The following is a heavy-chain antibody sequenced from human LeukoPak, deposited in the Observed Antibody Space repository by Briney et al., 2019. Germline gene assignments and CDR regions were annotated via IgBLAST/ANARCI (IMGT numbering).Heavy chain of an antibody. J-gene: IGHJ4*02. CDR2: VSYDGSNK. Sequence: GRSLRLSCAASGFTFSSYGMHWVRQAPGKGLEWVALVSYDGSNKYYADSVKGRFTISRDNSKNTLYLQMNSLRAEDTAVYYCARAEDYADLDYWGQGTLVTVSS. D-gene: IGHD4-17*01. CDR1: GFTFSSYG. V-gene: IGHV3-30*03. CDR3: ARAEDYADLDY.